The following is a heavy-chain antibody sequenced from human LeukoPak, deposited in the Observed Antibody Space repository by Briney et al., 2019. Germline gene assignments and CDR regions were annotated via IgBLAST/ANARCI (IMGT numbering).Heavy chain of an antibody. Sequence: GGSLSLFCSASGFTFSSYAMLWVRQAPGKGLEYFSAISSNGGSIYYADSVKGRFTIYRDNSTNTLYLQMSSLRAEDTAVYYCVKEGRHSYGSDDYWGQGTLVTVSS. CDR2: ISSNGGSI. J-gene: IGHJ4*02. CDR3: VKEGRHSYGSDDY. V-gene: IGHV3-64D*06. D-gene: IGHD5-18*01. CDR1: GFTFSSYA.